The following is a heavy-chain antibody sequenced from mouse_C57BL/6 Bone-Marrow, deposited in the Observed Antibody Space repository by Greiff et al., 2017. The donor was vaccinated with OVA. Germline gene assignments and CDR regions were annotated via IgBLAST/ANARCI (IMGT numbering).Heavy chain of an antibody. CDR3: ARGAYY. J-gene: IGHJ2*01. Sequence: EVKVVESGPVLVKPGASVKMSCKASGYTFTDYYMNWVKQSHGKSLEWIGVINPYNGGTSYNQKFKGKATLTVDKSSSTAYMELNSLTSEDSAVYYCARGAYYWGQGTTLTVSS. CDR1: GYTFTDYY. CDR2: INPYNGGT. V-gene: IGHV1-19*01.